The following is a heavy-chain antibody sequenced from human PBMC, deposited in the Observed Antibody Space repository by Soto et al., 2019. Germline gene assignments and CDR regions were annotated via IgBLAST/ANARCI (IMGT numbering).Heavy chain of an antibody. CDR2: ISSSSSTM. J-gene: IGHJ4*01. Sequence: DVQLVESGGGLVQPGGSLRLSCAASGFTFRSSTMNWVRQAPGKGLDWLSYISSSSSTMYYADSVKGRFTISRDNAKNSLYLQMNSLRDDDTAMYYCARGGTSAVTTSGDYWGQGTLVTVSS. CDR1: GFTFRSST. V-gene: IGHV3-48*02. CDR3: ARGGTSAVTTSGDY. D-gene: IGHD4-17*01.